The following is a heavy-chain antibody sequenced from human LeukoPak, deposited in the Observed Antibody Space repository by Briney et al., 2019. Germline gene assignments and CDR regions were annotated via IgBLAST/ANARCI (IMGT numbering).Heavy chain of an antibody. D-gene: IGHD6-19*01. CDR1: GFSFTTYW. J-gene: IGHJ4*02. CDR3: ARETPDSSGWD. V-gene: IGHV3-7*01. Sequence: GESLRLSCAASGFSFTTYWMSWVRQAPGKGLEWVANIKQDGSQKNYVDSVKGRFTISRDNAKNSLYLQMNSLRAEDTAVYYCARETPDSSGWDWGQGTLVTVSS. CDR2: IKQDGSQK.